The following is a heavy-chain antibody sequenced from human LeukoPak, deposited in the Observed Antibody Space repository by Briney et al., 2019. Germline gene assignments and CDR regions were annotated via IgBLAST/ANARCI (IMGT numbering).Heavy chain of an antibody. CDR3: AREAGTRFDY. CDR2: IYYSGST. CDR1: GGSISSSNW. D-gene: IGHD6-13*01. V-gene: IGHV4-4*02. J-gene: IGHJ4*02. Sequence: KASGTLSLTCAVSGGSISSSNWWSWVRQPPGKGLEWIGSIYYSGSTYYNPSLKSRVTISVDTSKNQFSLKLSSVTAADTAVYYCAREAGTRFDYWGQGTLVTVSS.